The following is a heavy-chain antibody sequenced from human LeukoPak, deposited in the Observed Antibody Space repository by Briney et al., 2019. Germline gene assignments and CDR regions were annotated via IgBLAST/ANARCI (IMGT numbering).Heavy chain of an antibody. CDR1: GGSISGDY. CDR3: ARLLLWFGESWYFDL. CDR2: IYFSGST. V-gene: IGHV4-59*01. Sequence: SETLSLTCTVSGGSISGDYWSWIRQPPGKGLEWIGYIYFSGSTNYNPSLKSRVTISLDTSKNQFSLRLSSVTAADTAVYYCARLLLWFGESWYFDLWGRGTLVTVSS. J-gene: IGHJ2*01. D-gene: IGHD3-10*01.